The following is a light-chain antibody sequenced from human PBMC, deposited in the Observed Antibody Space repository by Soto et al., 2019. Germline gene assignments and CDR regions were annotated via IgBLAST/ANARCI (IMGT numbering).Light chain of an antibody. J-gene: IGKJ3*01. CDR2: DAS. CDR3: QQRSNWPPGFT. V-gene: IGKV3-11*01. CDR1: QSVSSY. Sequence: EIVLTQSPATLSLSPGERATLSCRASQSVSSYLAWYQQKPGQAPRLLIYDASNRATGIPARFSGSGSGTEFTLTIRSLEPEDFAVYCCQQRSNWPPGFTFGPGTKVDIK.